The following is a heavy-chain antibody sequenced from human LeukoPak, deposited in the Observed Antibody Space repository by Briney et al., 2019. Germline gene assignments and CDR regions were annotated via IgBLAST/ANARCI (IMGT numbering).Heavy chain of an antibody. CDR3: ALSSGNYAIPFDY. J-gene: IGHJ4*02. V-gene: IGHV3-7*01. CDR1: GFTFSRYW. Sequence: GGSLRLSCAASGFTFSRYWMSWVRQAPGKGLEWVANTKQDGSEKYYLESVKGRFTISRDNAKNSLNLHMDSLRGEDTAVYYCALSSGNYAIPFDYWGQGTLVTVSS. CDR2: TKQDGSEK. D-gene: IGHD1-26*01.